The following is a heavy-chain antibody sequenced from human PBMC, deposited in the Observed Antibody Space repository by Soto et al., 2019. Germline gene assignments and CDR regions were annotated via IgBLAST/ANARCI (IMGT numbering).Heavy chain of an antibody. D-gene: IGHD3-22*01. CDR1: GYTFTSYY. CDR2: INPSAGST. J-gene: IGHJ6*02. CDR3: ARGRGNYDSSGYYDHYGMDV. Sequence: ASVKVSCKASGYTFTSYYVHWVRQAPAQGLEWMGIINPSAGSTSYAQKFQGRVTMTRDTSTSTVYMGLSSLRSEDTAVYYCARGRGNYDSSGYYDHYGMDVWGQGTTVTV. V-gene: IGHV1-46*01.